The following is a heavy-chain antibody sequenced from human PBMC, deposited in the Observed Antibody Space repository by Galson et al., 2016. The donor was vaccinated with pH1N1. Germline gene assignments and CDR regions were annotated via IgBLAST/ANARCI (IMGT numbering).Heavy chain of an antibody. D-gene: IGHD3-10*01. CDR1: GYSFTSYW. Sequence: QSGAEVKKPGESLKISCRGSGYSFTSYWIAWVRQKPGKGLEWMGIVYPGDSDTRYSPSFRGLFTFSADKSIGTAYLQWSSLEASDTAIYYGARLRGGITVVREVYFDLWGQGTLVTVSP. J-gene: IGHJ4*02. CDR2: VYPGDSDT. V-gene: IGHV5-51*03. CDR3: ARLRGGITVVREVYFDL.